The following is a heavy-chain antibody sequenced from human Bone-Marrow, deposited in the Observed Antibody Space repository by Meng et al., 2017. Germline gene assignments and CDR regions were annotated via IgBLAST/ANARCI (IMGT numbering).Heavy chain of an antibody. V-gene: IGHV4-59*12. CDR1: GGSISSYY. CDR2: IYYSGST. D-gene: IGHD5-24*01. J-gene: IGHJ3*02. Sequence: GSLRLSCTVSGGSISSYYWSWIRQPPGKGLEWIGYIYYSGSTNYNPSLKSRVTISVDTSKNQFSLKLSSVTAADTAVYYCARERWLQLGVGPDAFDIWGQGTMVTVSS. CDR3: ARERWLQLGVGPDAFDI.